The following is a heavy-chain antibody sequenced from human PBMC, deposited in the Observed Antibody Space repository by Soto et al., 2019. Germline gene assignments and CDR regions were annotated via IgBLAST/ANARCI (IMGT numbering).Heavy chain of an antibody. CDR3: AKGRGGSGSLTPRVDF. CDR1: GFTFNNYA. Sequence: EVQLFESGGGLVQPGGSLRLSCAASGFTFNNYAMTWVRQAPGKGLEWVSAIRGGGDTTSYADSVKGRFTVSRDGSKNTLYLQMSSLRAEDTALYYCAKGRGGSGSLTPRVDFWGQGTLVTVSS. CDR2: IRGGGDTT. J-gene: IGHJ4*02. V-gene: IGHV3-23*01. D-gene: IGHD3-10*01.